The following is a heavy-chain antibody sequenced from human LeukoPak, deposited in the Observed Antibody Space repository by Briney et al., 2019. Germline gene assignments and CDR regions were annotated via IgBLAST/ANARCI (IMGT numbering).Heavy chain of an antibody. CDR1: GFTFSIYA. J-gene: IGHJ4*02. CDR2: ISGSGGST. V-gene: IGHV3-23*01. CDR3: AKDVYSYGPPYYFDY. D-gene: IGHD5-18*01. Sequence: GGSLRLSCAASGFTFSIYAMSWVRQAPGKGLEWVSAISGSGGSTYYADSVKGRFTISRDNSKNTLYLQMNSLRAEDTAVYYCAKDVYSYGPPYYFDYWGQGTLVTVSS.